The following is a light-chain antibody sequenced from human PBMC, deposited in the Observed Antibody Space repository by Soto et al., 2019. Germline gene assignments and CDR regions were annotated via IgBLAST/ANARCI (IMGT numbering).Light chain of an antibody. CDR1: QSVDIN. V-gene: IGKV3-15*01. Sequence: IVRRDCRAPLPESTGERVTLSCRASQSVDINLAWYQQKPGQAPRLLIYGASTRATDMPGRFSGRGSGTEFTLTISSLQSEDFAVYYCQQYRNWPRTFGQGTKV. CDR3: QQYRNWPRT. CDR2: GAS. J-gene: IGKJ1*01.